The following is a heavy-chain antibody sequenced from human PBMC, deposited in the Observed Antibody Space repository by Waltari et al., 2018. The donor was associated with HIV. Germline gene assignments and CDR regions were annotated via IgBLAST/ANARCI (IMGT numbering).Heavy chain of an antibody. J-gene: IGHJ4*02. D-gene: IGHD3-16*01. CDR3: ARDLIGPRII. CDR1: GITFSSYS. CDR2: LSSSGTTI. Sequence: EVQLVESGGGLVQPGGSLRLSCAASGITFSSYSMNWVRQAPGKGLEWVSYLSSSGTTIYYADSVKGRFTISRDNAKNSLYLQMNSLRDEDTAVYYCARDLIGPRIIWGQGTLVTVSS. V-gene: IGHV3-48*02.